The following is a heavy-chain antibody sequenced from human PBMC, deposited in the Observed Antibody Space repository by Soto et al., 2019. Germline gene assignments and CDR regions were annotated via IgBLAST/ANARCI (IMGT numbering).Heavy chain of an antibody. CDR1: GFTFSSYG. V-gene: IGHV3-33*01. D-gene: IGHD1-26*01. CDR3: ARTSGSYNRYFDY. Sequence: QVQLVESGGGVVQPGRSLRLSCAASGFTFSSYGMHWVRQAPGKGLEWVAVIWYDGSNKYYADSVKGRFTISRDNSKNTLYLQMNSLRAEDTAVYYCARTSGSYNRYFDYWGQGTLVTGSS. J-gene: IGHJ4*02. CDR2: IWYDGSNK.